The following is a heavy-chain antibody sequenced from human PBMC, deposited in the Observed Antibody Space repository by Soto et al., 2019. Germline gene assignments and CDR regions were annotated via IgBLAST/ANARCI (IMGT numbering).Heavy chain of an antibody. J-gene: IGHJ4*02. V-gene: IGHV3-23*01. Sequence: GGSLILSCAASGCTFRSYAMSWVRQAPGKGLEWVSAISGSGGSTYYADSVKGRFTISRDNSKNTLYLQMNSLRAEDTAVYYCAKQAIVVYFDYWGQGTLVTVSS. CDR1: GCTFRSYA. CDR2: ISGSGGST. CDR3: AKQAIVVYFDY. D-gene: IGHD3-22*01.